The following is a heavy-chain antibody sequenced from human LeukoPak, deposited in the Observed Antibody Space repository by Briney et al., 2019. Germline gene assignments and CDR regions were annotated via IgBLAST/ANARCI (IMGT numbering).Heavy chain of an antibody. Sequence: GGSLRLSCAASGFTFSSFWMTWVRQAPGKGLEWVASMKEDGSFIYYVDSVKGRFTISRDNAENTLYLQMSGLRVEDTAVYHCASDSPYYGMDVWGQGTTVTVSS. J-gene: IGHJ6*02. CDR1: GFTFSSFW. CDR2: MKEDGSFI. V-gene: IGHV3-7*01. CDR3: ASDSPYYGMDV.